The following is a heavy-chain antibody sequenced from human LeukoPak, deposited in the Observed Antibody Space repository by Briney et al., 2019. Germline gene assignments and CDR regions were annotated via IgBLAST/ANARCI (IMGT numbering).Heavy chain of an antibody. J-gene: IGHJ4*02. CDR2: ISASGDTT. V-gene: IGHV3-23*01. CDR1: GFTFSSYA. Sequence: PGGSLRLSCAASGFTFSSYAMSWVRQAPGKGLEWVSVISASGDTTYYAGSVKGRFTISRDNSKKTLYLQMNRLRDEDTAVYYCTNHGGRAVTAAAYFDYWGQGTPVTVSS. D-gene: IGHD2-21*02. CDR3: TNHGGRAVTAAAYFDY.